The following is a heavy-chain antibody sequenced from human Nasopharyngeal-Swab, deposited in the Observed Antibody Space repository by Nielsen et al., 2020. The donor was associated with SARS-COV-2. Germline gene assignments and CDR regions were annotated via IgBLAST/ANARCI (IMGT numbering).Heavy chain of an antibody. V-gene: IGHV4-34*01. J-gene: IGHJ6*02. CDR2: INHRGST. CDR3: AREYRHLVGSVPYYYYGMDV. Sequence: SETLSLTCAVYDGSFSGYCWSWIRQPPGKGLEWIGEINHRGSTNFNPSLRSRVTISVDSSKNQFSLKLTSVTAADTAVYYCAREYRHLVGSVPYYYYGMDVWGQGTTVTVFS. D-gene: IGHD6-6*01. CDR1: DGSFSGYC.